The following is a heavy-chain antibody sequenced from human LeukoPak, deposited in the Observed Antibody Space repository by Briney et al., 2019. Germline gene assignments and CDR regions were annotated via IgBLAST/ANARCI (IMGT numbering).Heavy chain of an antibody. CDR3: AKDRYCSGGTCSGGFDY. D-gene: IGHD2-15*01. J-gene: IGHJ4*02. CDR2: ISGYGGRT. V-gene: IGHV3-43*02. CDR1: GFIFDDYA. Sequence: GGSLRLSCAASGFIFDDYAMHWVRQVPGKGLEWVSLISGYGGRTFYEDSVNGRFTVSRDNSKNPMYLQMSGLRTEDTALYYCAKDRYCSGGTCSGGFDYWGQGTLVTVSS.